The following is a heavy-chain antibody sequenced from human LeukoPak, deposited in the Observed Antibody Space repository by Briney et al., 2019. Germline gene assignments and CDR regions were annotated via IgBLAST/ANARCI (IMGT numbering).Heavy chain of an antibody. D-gene: IGHD2-8*01. V-gene: IGHV4-39*01. CDR1: GGSINSTTNY. J-gene: IGHJ4*02. CDR2: ISNRGHT. CDR3: ARLEGVLLVYASYYFDF. Sequence: PSETLSLTCTVSGGSINSTTNYWAWIRQPPGKGLEWIASISNRGHTYYNPSLKSRLTISIDTSKKQFSLKVTSVTAADTAVYYCARLEGVLLVYASYYFDFWGQGALVTVSS.